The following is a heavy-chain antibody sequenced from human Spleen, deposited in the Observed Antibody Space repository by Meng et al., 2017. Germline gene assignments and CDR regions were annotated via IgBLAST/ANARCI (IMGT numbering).Heavy chain of an antibody. CDR3: ARRRGGSGRDC. CDR2: IYHSGST. CDR1: GGSISSSNYY. J-gene: IGHJ4*02. V-gene: IGHV4-39*01. Sequence: QVQLQRGGAGLLKPSETLSLTCAVSGGSISSSNYYWDWIRQPPGKGLEWIGAIYHSGSTSYNPSLQSRVTMFVDTSKNQFSLMLTSVTATDTAVYYCARRRGGSGRDCWGQGTLVTVSS. D-gene: IGHD3-10*01.